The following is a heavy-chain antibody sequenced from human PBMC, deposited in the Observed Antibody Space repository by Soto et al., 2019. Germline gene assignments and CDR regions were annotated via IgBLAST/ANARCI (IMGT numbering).Heavy chain of an antibody. J-gene: IGHJ4*02. V-gene: IGHV4-30-4*01. CDR2: IFDSGST. D-gene: IGHD3-22*01. CDR1: CVSSSKKHYY. Sequence: TLSLTCTVSCVSSSKKHYYRSWIRQPPGKGLEWIGHIFDSGSTFNNPSLNSRVAISMDTSKNQFSLKLTSVAVADTAISYCAKTPLYYDSTESFDYWGQGTLVTVSS. CDR3: AKTPLYYDSTESFDY.